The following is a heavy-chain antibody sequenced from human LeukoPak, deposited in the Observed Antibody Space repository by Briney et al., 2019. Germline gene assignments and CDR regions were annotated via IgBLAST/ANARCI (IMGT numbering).Heavy chain of an antibody. CDR1: RFTVSSNY. CDR2: ISSSSSYI. D-gene: IGHD5-18*01. V-gene: IGHV3-21*01. Sequence: GGSLRLSCAASRFTVSSNYMSWVRQAPGKGLEWVSSISSSSSYIYYADSVKGRFTISRDNAKNSLYLQMNSLRAEDTAVYYCARVKLSEWIQLWLLDYWGQGTLVTVSS. J-gene: IGHJ4*02. CDR3: ARVKLSEWIQLWLLDY.